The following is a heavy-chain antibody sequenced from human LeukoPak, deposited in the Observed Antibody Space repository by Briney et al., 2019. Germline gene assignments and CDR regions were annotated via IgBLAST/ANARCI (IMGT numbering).Heavy chain of an antibody. CDR3: ARRAAGGELLDY. Sequence: GESLKISCKGSGYRFTTYWIGWVRQMPGKGLEWVGVIYPGDSDTRYTPSFQGQVTISADKSISTAYLQGNSLKASDTAMYYCARRAAGGELLDYWGQGTLVTVSS. D-gene: IGHD1-26*01. V-gene: IGHV5-51*01. CDR1: GYRFTTYW. J-gene: IGHJ4*02. CDR2: IYPGDSDT.